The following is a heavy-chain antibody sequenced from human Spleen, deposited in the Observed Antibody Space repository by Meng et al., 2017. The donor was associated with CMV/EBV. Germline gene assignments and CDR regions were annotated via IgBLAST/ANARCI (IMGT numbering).Heavy chain of an antibody. CDR2: ISSSSDYI. J-gene: IGHJ4*02. V-gene: IGHV3-21*03. CDR1: GFTFNFYS. Sequence: GGSLRLSCAASGFTFNFYSMNWVRQAPGKGLEWVSSISSSSDYIYYSDSVRGRFTISRDNAKNSLYLQMNSLKTEDTAVYYCTRDPDYGGNSGFDYWGQGTLVTVSS. D-gene: IGHD4-23*01. CDR3: TRDPDYGGNSGFDY.